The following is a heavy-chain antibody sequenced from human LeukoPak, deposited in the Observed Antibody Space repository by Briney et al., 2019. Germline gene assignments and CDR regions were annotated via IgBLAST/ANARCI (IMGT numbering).Heavy chain of an antibody. Sequence: ASVKVSCKPSGYTFTVYYIHWVRQAPRQGLEWVGWINPTSGATNYAQKFQGRVTMTRDTSISTAYMELNSLRSDDTAVYYCARVRRDIVVVVAALDAFDIWGQGTMVTVSS. CDR3: ARVRRDIVVVVAALDAFDI. D-gene: IGHD2-15*01. J-gene: IGHJ3*02. CDR1: GYTFTVYY. V-gene: IGHV1-2*02. CDR2: INPTSGAT.